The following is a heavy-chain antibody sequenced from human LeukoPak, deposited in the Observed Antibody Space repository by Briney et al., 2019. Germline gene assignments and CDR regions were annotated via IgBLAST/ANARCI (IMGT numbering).Heavy chain of an antibody. CDR1: GFTFGDYA. CDR3: TSDSSGSI. CDR2: IRSKAYGGTT. D-gene: IGHD6-19*01. J-gene: IGHJ4*02. Sequence: GGSLRLSCTASGFTFGDYAMSWVRQAPGKGLEWVGFIRSKAYGGTTEYAASVKGRFTISRDDSKSIAYLQMNGLKTEDTAVYYCTSDSSGSIWGQGTLVTVSS. V-gene: IGHV3-49*04.